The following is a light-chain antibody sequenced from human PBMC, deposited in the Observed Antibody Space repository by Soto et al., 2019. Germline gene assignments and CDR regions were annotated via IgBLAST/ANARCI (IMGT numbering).Light chain of an antibody. V-gene: IGKV3-11*01. CDR3: HQRNK. J-gene: IGKJ5*01. CDR1: QFLSSY. Sequence: EVVLTQSPATLSLAPGERATLSCRASQFLSSYLAWYQQKPGQPPRLLIYDTSNRATGIPARFSGSRSGTDLTLTISSLEPEDFGVYFCHQRNKFGQGTRLEI. CDR2: DTS.